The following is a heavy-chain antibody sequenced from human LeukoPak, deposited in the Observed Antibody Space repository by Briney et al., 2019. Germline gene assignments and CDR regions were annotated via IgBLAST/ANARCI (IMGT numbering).Heavy chain of an antibody. CDR3: AKDGNWGFEK. Sequence: PGGPLRLSCAASGFSFSSYGMHWVRQAPGKGLGWVAFIRNDGTKKYYADSVKGRFTFSRDNSKSTLYLQMDSLTAEDTAVYYCAKDGNWGFEKWGQGTLVTVSS. J-gene: IGHJ4*02. D-gene: IGHD7-27*01. CDR2: IRNDGTKK. CDR1: GFSFSSYG. V-gene: IGHV3-30*02.